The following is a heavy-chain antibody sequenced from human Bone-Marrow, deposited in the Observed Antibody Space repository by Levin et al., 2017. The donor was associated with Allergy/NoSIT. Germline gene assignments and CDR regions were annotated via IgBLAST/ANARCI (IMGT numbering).Heavy chain of an antibody. Sequence: GGSLRLSCAASGFTFSSYSMNWVRQAPGKGLEWVSSISSSSSYIYYADSVKGRFTISRDNAKNSLYLQMNSLRAEDTAVYYCARSSDLGAFDIWGQGTMVTVSS. CDR3: ARSSDLGAFDI. CDR2: ISSSSSYI. CDR1: GFTFSSYS. V-gene: IGHV3-21*01. J-gene: IGHJ3*02. D-gene: IGHD3-22*01.